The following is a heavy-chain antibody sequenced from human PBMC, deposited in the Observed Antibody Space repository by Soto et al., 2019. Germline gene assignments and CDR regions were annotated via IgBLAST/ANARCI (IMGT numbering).Heavy chain of an antibody. D-gene: IGHD3-16*02. CDR1: GDSLSTYY. V-gene: IGHV4-4*07. CDR2: IHDTGRT. Sequence: SETLSLTCTVSGDSLSTYYWSWIRQPAGERLEWIGRIHDTGRTNYNPSLKSRVTMSVDTSKNQFSLRVNSVTAADTAVYYCARESVSGTYRFDSWGQGTLVTVSS. J-gene: IGHJ4*02. CDR3: ARESVSGTYRFDS.